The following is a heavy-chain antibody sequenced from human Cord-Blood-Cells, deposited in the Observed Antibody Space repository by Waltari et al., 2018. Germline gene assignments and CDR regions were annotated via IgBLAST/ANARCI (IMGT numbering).Heavy chain of an antibody. V-gene: IGHV4-59*11. Sequence: QVQLQESGPGLVKPSETLSLTCTVSGGSISSHYWSWIRQPPGKGLEWIGYIYYSGSNNYNPSLKSRVTISVDTAKNQFSLKLSSVTAADTAVYYCARVLGFYSGSYYFDYWGQGTLVTVSS. J-gene: IGHJ4*02. CDR3: ARVLGFYSGSYYFDY. CDR1: GGSISSHY. CDR2: IYYSGSN. D-gene: IGHD1-26*01.